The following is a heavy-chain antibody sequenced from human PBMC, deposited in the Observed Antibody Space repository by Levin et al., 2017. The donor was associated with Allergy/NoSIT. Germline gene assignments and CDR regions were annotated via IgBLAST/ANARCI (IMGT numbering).Heavy chain of an antibody. CDR2: IYYSGST. Sequence: SETLSLTCTVSGGSISSSSYYWGWIRQPPGKGLEWIGSIYYSGSTYYNPSLKSRVTISVDTSKNQFSLKLSSVTAADTAMYYCARVSITPQTNYDSSGYYYASYYDYGMDGWGQGTTVTVSS. J-gene: IGHJ6*02. CDR3: ARVSITPQTNYDSSGYYYASYYDYGMDG. CDR1: GGSISSSSYY. D-gene: IGHD3-22*01. V-gene: IGHV4-39*07.